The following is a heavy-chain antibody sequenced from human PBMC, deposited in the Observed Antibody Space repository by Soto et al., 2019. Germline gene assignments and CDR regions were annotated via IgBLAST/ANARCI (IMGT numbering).Heavy chain of an antibody. V-gene: IGHV4-4*07. Sequence: QVQLQESGPGLVKPSETLSLTCTVSGGSISSYYWSWIRQPAGKGLEWIGRIYTSGSTTYNPSLKSRVTMSVETSKNQFSLKLSSVTAADTAVYYCARGDYYGSGKFLFDPWGQGTLVTVSS. J-gene: IGHJ5*02. CDR1: GGSISSYY. CDR3: ARGDYYGSGKFLFDP. D-gene: IGHD3-10*01. CDR2: IYTSGST.